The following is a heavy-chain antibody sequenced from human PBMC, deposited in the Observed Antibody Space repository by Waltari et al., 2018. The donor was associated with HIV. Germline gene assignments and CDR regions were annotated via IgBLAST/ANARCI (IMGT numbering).Heavy chain of an antibody. CDR1: GFTFADAW. J-gene: IGHJ4*02. D-gene: IGHD7-27*01. CDR2: IKGKTDAGTR. V-gene: IGHV3-15*01. Sequence: EVQLVESGGGLVEPGGSLRLSCAASGFTFADAWMNWVRQAAGKVLEGVARIKGKTDAGTRDFAAPVKGRFSIARNDLKNTVDLQMNNLKTEDTALYYGAAGTGRSDFDYWGQGTLVTVSS. CDR3: AAGTGRSDFDY.